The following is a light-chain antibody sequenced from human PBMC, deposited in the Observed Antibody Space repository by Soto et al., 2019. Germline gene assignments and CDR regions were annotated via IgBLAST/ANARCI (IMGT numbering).Light chain of an antibody. CDR3: QQSYVTPWT. CDR2: AAS. J-gene: IGKJ1*01. Sequence: DIQMTQSPSSLSASVGDRVTITCRASQTVTTYLSWYQQILGKAPRLLVYAASTLQSGVPSRFNVTGSGTAFSLTIHSLQPEDFAIYYCQQSYVTPWTFGQGTRVEI. V-gene: IGKV1-39*01. CDR1: QTVTTY.